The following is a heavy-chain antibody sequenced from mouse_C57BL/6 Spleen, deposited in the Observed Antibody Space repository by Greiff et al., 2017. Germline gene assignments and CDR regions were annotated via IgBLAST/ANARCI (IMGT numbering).Heavy chain of an antibody. CDR1: GYTFTDYY. V-gene: IGHV1-26*01. J-gene: IGHJ2*01. CDR3: ARSGSNWGDY. D-gene: IGHD4-1*01. Sequence: EVQLQQSGPELVKPGASVKISCKASGYTFTDYYMNWVKQSHGKSLEWIGDINPNNGGTSYNQKFKGKATLTVDKSSSTAYMELRSLTSEDSAVYYCARSGSNWGDYWGQGTTLTVSS. CDR2: INPNNGGT.